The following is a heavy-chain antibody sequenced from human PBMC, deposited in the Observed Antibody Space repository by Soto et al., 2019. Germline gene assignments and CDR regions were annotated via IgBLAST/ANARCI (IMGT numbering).Heavy chain of an antibody. V-gene: IGHV1-69*01. CDR3: ASGGIIAAAAPHVRSYYYYYGMDV. D-gene: IGHD6-13*01. CDR1: GGTFSSYA. J-gene: IGHJ6*02. Sequence: QVQLVQSGAEVKKPGSSVKVSCKASGGTFSSYAISWVRQAPGQGLEWMGGIIPIFGTANYAQKCQGRVTITEDESTSTAYMELSSLRAEDTAVYYCASGGIIAAAAPHVRSYYYYYGMDVWGQGTTVTVSS. CDR2: IIPIFGTA.